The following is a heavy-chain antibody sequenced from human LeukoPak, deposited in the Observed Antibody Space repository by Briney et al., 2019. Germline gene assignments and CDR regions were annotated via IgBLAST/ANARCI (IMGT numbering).Heavy chain of an antibody. D-gene: IGHD6-13*01. Sequence: GGSLRLSCAASGFTFSSYWMSWVRQAPGKGLEWVANIKQDGSEKYYVDSVKGRFTISRDNAMNSLYLQMNSLRAEDTAVYYCARDCPFSFIAAAAPFDYWGQGTLVTVSS. CDR3: ARDCPFSFIAAAAPFDY. J-gene: IGHJ4*02. CDR2: IKQDGSEK. V-gene: IGHV3-7*01. CDR1: GFTFSSYW.